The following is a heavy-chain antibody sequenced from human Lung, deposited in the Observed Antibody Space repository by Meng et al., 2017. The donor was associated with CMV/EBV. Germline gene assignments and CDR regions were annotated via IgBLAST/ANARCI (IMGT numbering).Heavy chain of an antibody. J-gene: IGHJ4*02. CDR2: IKEDGSEQ. D-gene: IGHD4/OR15-4a*01. CDR1: GFTFNSYS. CDR3: VTVRYDAKGSTYYRSFDY. Sequence: GESLKISCEASGFTFNSYSMNWVRQAPGKGLEWVANIKEDGSEQHYVESVKGRFTISRDNAKNSLYLQMNSLRAEDTAVYYCVTVRYDAKGSTYYRSFDYWXQGHXVTVDS. V-gene: IGHV3-7*01.